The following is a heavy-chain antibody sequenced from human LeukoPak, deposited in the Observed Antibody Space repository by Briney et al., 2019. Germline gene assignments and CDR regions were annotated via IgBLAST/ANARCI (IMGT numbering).Heavy chain of an antibody. D-gene: IGHD5-12*01. J-gene: IGHJ4*02. CDR3: AKDCGYSGYDWEGVF. CDR1: GFTFSSYG. V-gene: IGHV3-30*02. CDR2: IRYDGSNK. Sequence: TGGSLRLPCAASGFTFSSYGVHWVRQAPGKGLEWVAFIRYDGSNKYYAESVKGRFTISRDNSKNTLYLQMNSLRAEDTAVYYCAKDCGYSGYDWEGVFWGQGTLVTVSS.